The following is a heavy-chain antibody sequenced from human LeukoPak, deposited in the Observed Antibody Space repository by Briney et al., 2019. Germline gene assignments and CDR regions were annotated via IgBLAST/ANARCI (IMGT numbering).Heavy chain of an antibody. CDR1: GFTFGDYA. D-gene: IGHD2-2*01. CDR2: IRSKAYGGTT. Sequence: PGRSLSLSCTASGFTFGDYAMSWVRQAPGKGLEWVGFIRSKAYGGTTEYAASVKGRFTISRDDSKSIAYLQMNSLKTEDTAVYYCTSGYCSSTSCPVTPDYWGQGTLVTVSS. V-gene: IGHV3-49*04. CDR3: TSGYCSSTSCPVTPDY. J-gene: IGHJ4*02.